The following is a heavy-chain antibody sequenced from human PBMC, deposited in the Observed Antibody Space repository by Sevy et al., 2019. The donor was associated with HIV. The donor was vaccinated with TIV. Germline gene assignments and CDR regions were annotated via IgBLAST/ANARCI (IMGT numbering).Heavy chain of an antibody. Sequence: GGSLRLSCAASGFTFTTYNMHWVRQTPGKGLEWVAVISYDGSNKFYADSVQGGFTISRDNSKNTLDLQMNNLSSEDTAIYYCARSTLGVVIFFDYWGQGTLVTVSS. CDR3: ARSTLGVVIFFDY. CDR1: GFTFTTYN. D-gene: IGHD3-3*01. J-gene: IGHJ4*02. V-gene: IGHV3-30*04. CDR2: ISYDGSNK.